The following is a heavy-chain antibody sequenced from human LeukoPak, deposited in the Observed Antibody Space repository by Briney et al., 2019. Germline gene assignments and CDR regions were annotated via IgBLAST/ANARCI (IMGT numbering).Heavy chain of an antibody. D-gene: IGHD1-20*01. CDR2: VRGDGTKT. CDR1: GFILNDYW. J-gene: IGHJ4*02. Sequence: GGSLRLSCDTSGFILNDYWIHWVRQAPGKGLFWVAGVRGDGTKTVYADSVKGRFTVSRDNAKDALFLQMNSLRAEDTAVYYCARDGTERIPNNSWGQGTLVTVSS. V-gene: IGHV3-74*01. CDR3: ARDGTERIPNNS.